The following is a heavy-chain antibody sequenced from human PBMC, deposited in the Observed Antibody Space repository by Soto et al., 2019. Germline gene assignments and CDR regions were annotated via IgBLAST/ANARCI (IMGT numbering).Heavy chain of an antibody. CDR2: IYHSGST. V-gene: IGHV4-30-2*01. Sequence: PSETLSLTCAVSGGSISSGGYSWSWIRQPPGKGLEWIGYIYHSGSTYYNPSLKSRVTISVDRSKNQFSLKLSSVTAEDTAVYYCARDQAAAGNFDYWGQGTLVTVSS. CDR3: ARDQAAAGNFDY. CDR1: GGSISSGGYS. D-gene: IGHD6-13*01. J-gene: IGHJ4*02.